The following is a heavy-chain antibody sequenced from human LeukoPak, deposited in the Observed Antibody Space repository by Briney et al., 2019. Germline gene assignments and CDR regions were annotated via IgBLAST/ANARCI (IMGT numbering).Heavy chain of an antibody. Sequence: PGGSLRLSCAASGFTFSSYGMRWVRQAPGKGLEWVAFIRDGGSNKYYADSVKGRFTISRDNSKNTLYLQMNSLRAEDTAVYYCPVYVDDAFDIWGQGTMVTVSS. CDR2: IRDGGSNK. J-gene: IGHJ3*02. V-gene: IGHV3-30*02. CDR3: PVYVDDAFDI. D-gene: IGHD2/OR15-2a*01. CDR1: GFTFSSYG.